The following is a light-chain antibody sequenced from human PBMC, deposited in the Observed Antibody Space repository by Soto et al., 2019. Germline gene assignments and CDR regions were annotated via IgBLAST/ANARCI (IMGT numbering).Light chain of an antibody. CDR1: QSLLHSNGYNY. Sequence: DIVMTQSPLSLPVTPGEPASISCRSSQSLLHSNGYNYLDWYLQKPGQSPQLLIYLGSNRASGVTDRHSGSRSGTDCTLRISRVEAEDVGDYYCRPVLKALTFGGATKV. V-gene: IGKV2-28*01. CDR3: RPVLKALT. J-gene: IGKJ4*02. CDR2: LGS.